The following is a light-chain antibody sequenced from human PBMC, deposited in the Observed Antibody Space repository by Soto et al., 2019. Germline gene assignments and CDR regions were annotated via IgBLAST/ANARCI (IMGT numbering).Light chain of an antibody. CDR2: EVS. J-gene: IGLJ2*01. Sequence: QSVLTQPPSASGSPGQSVTISCTGTISDVGGYNYVSWYQQHPGKAPKLMIYEVSDRPSGVPDRFSGSKSGNTASLTVSGLLDEDDADYYCGSYAGFNNYVAFGGGTQLTVL. CDR1: ISDVGGYNY. CDR3: GSYAGFNNYVA. V-gene: IGLV2-8*01.